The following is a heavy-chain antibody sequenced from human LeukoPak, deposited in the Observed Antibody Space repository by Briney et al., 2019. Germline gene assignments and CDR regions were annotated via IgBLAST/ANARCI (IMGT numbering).Heavy chain of an antibody. Sequence: GASVKVSCKASGGTFSSYAISWVRQAPGQGLEWMGRIIPILGIANYAQKFQGRVTITADKSTSTAYMELRSLRSDDTAVYYCARVVVPAATSLSPFGWFDPWGQGTLVTVSS. CDR3: ARVVVPAATSLSPFGWFDP. J-gene: IGHJ5*02. V-gene: IGHV1-69*04. CDR1: GGTFSSYA. D-gene: IGHD2-2*01. CDR2: IIPILGIA.